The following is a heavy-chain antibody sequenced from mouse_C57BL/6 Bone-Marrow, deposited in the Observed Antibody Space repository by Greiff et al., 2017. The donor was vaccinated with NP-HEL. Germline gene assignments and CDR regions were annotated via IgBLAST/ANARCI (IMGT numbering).Heavy chain of an antibody. V-gene: IGHV1-19*01. CDR2: INPYNGGT. D-gene: IGHD1-1*01. Sequence: EVQLVESGPVLVKPGASVKMSCKASGYTFTDYYMNWVKQSHGKSLEWIGVINPYNGGTSYNQKFKGKATLTVDKSSSTAYMELNSLTSEDSAVYYCARSLYYGSPAWFAYWGQGTLVTVSA. J-gene: IGHJ3*01. CDR3: ARSLYYGSPAWFAY. CDR1: GYTFTDYY.